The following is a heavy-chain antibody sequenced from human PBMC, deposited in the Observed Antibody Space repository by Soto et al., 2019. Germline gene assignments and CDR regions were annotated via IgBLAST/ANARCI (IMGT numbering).Heavy chain of an antibody. V-gene: IGHV1-3*01. CDR1: GYPFTSYA. CDR3: ARDPLPSSSWYSTWFDP. D-gene: IGHD6-13*01. Sequence: DSVKVCFKASGYPFTSYAMHFVRQAPGQSLEWMGWINAGNGNTKYSQKFQGRVTITRDTSASTAYMELSSLRSEDTAVHYCARDPLPSSSWYSTWFDPWGQGTLVTVSS. CDR2: INAGNGNT. J-gene: IGHJ5*02.